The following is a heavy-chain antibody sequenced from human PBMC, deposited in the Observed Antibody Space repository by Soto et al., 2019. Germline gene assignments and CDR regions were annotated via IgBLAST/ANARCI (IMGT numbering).Heavy chain of an antibody. CDR2: LNPSAGTT. CDR1: GYTFTSYY. D-gene: IGHD6-13*01. Sequence: QVQLVQSGAEVKKPGASVKVSCRSSGYTFTSYYIHWVQHVPGQGLEWRGLLNPSAGTTSYAQKCQGRTAMTRNTSTSTVYRGLRSLKPKDTALNSWARVFPPDVAAAGDWLAYWGHGTLVTVPS. CDR3: ARVFPPDVAAAGDWLAY. V-gene: IGHV1-46*01. J-gene: IGHJ4*01.